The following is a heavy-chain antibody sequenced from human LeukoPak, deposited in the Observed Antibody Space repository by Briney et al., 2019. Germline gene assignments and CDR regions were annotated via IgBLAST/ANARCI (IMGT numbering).Heavy chain of an antibody. CDR2: MNPNSGNT. CDR1: GYTFTSYD. J-gene: IGHJ5*02. V-gene: IGHV1-8*03. D-gene: IGHD3-3*01. CDR3: ARAQRITIFGVVKYRRNWFDP. Sequence: ASVKVSCKASGYTFTSYDINWVRQATGQGLEWMGWMNPNSGNTGYAQKFQGRVTITRNTSISTAYMELSSLRSEDTAVYYCARAQRITIFGVVKYRRNWFDPWGQGTLVTVSS.